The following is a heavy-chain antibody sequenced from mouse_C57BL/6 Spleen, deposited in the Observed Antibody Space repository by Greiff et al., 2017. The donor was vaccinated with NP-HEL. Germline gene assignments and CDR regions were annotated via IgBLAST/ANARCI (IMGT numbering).Heavy chain of an antibody. Sequence: VQLQQSGPELVKPGASVKISCKASGYTFTDYYMNWVKQSHGKSLEWIGDINPNNGGTSYNQKFKGKATLTVDKSSSTAYMELRSLTSEDSAVYYCARRDSSWAMDYWGQGTSVTVSS. J-gene: IGHJ4*01. CDR1: GYTFTDYY. V-gene: IGHV1-26*01. D-gene: IGHD3-2*01. CDR2: INPNNGGT. CDR3: ARRDSSWAMDY.